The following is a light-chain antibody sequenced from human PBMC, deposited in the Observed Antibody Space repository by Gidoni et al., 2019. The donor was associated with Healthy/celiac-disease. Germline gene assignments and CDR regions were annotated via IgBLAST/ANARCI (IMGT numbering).Light chain of an antibody. CDR1: KLGDKY. Sequence: SYELTQPPSVSASPGQTASIPFSGDKLGDKYACWYQQKPGQSPVLVIYQDSKRPSGIPERFSGSNSGNTATLTISGTQAMDEADYYCQAWDSSTAVFGGGTKLTVL. CDR3: QAWDSSTAV. CDR2: QDS. V-gene: IGLV3-1*01. J-gene: IGLJ3*02.